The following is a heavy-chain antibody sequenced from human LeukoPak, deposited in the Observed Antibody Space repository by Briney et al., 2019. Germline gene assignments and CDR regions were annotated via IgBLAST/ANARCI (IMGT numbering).Heavy chain of an antibody. D-gene: IGHD4-23*01. Sequence: GGSLRLSCVASGYSFRSYSIHWVRQAPGRGLEWVSSVRERSPSPTYADSVQGRFTISRDGSKITLYLQMNSLRAEDTAVYYCARYLRTPDVAFDIWGQGTMVTVSS. CDR3: ARYLRTPDVAFDI. CDR1: GYSFRSYS. J-gene: IGHJ3*02. CDR2: RERSPSP. V-gene: IGHV3-66*01.